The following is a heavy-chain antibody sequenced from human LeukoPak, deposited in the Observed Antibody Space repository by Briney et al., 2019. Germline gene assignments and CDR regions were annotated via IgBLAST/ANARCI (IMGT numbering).Heavy chain of an antibody. V-gene: IGHV4-34*01. J-gene: IGHJ3*02. D-gene: IGHD1-26*01. Sequence: SETLSLTCAVYGGSFSGYYWSWIRQPPGKGLEWIGEINHSGSTNYNPSLKSRVTISVDTSKNQFSLKLSSVTAADTAVYYRARVGSDAFDIWGQGTMVTVSS. CDR2: INHSGST. CDR1: GGSFSGYY. CDR3: ARVGSDAFDI.